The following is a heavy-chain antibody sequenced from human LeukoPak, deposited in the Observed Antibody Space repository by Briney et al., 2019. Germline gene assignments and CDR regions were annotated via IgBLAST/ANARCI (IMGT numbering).Heavy chain of an antibody. V-gene: IGHV4-34*01. CDR1: GGSFSGYY. D-gene: IGHD5-12*01. CDR3: ARDNIVATITGFDY. J-gene: IGHJ4*02. Sequence: SETLSLTCAVYGGSFSGYYWSWIRQPPGKGLEWIGEINHSGSTNYNPSLKSRVTISVDTSKNQFSLKLSSVTAADTAVYYCARDNIVATITGFDYWGQGTLVTVSS. CDR2: INHSGST.